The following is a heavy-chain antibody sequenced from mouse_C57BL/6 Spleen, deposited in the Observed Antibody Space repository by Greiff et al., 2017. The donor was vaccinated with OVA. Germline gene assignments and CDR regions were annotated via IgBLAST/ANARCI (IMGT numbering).Heavy chain of an antibody. Sequence: DVHLVESGGDLVKPGGSLKLSCAASGFTFSSYGMSWVRQTPDKRLEWVATISSGGSYTYYPDSVKGRFTISRDNAKNTLYLQMSSLKSEDTAMYYCARHDDGFFAYWGQGTLVTVSA. CDR2: ISSGGSYT. D-gene: IGHD2-3*01. J-gene: IGHJ3*01. V-gene: IGHV5-6*01. CDR3: ARHDDGFFAY. CDR1: GFTFSSYG.